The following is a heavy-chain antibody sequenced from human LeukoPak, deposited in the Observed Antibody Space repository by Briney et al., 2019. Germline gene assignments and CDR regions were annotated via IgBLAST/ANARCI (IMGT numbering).Heavy chain of an antibody. CDR3: ARDISYSKYSSGWYYFDY. Sequence: SQTLSLTCAISGDSVSSNSAAWNWIRQSPSRGLEWLGRTYYRSKWYNDYAVSVKSRITINPDTSKNQFSLQLNSVTPEDTAVYYCARDISYSKYSSGWYYFDYWGQGTLVTVSS. D-gene: IGHD6-19*01. CDR2: TYYRSKWYN. J-gene: IGHJ4*02. CDR1: GDSVSSNSAA. V-gene: IGHV6-1*01.